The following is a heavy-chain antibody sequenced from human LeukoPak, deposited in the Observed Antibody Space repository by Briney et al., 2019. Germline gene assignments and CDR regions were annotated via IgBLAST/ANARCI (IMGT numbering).Heavy chain of an antibody. CDR1: GFTFSSYW. V-gene: IGHV3-7*03. Sequence: GGSLRLSCAASGFTFSSYWMSWIRQAPGKGLEWVANIKQDGSQKNYVDSVKGRFTISRDNAKNSLYLQMNSLRAEDTAVYYCATDYDYVWGSYRSNLLDYWGQGTLVTVSS. J-gene: IGHJ4*02. D-gene: IGHD3-16*02. CDR3: ATDYDYVWGSYRSNLLDY. CDR2: IKQDGSQK.